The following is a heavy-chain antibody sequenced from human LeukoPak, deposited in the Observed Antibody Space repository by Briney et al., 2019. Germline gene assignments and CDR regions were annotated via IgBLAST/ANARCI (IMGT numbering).Heavy chain of an antibody. J-gene: IGHJ4*02. CDR3: ARAATATPYYFDY. CDR2: IYCSGST. V-gene: IGHV4-39*07. D-gene: IGHD4-17*01. CDR1: GGSISSSSYY. Sequence: SETLSLTCTVSGGSISSSSYYWGWIRQPPGKGLEWIGSIYCSGSTYYNPSLKSRVTISVDTSKNQFSLKLSSVTAADTAVYYCARAATATPYYFDYWGQGTLVTVSS.